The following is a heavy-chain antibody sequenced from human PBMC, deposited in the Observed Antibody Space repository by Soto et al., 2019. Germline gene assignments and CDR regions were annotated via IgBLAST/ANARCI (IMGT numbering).Heavy chain of an antibody. CDR1: GFTFSDYY. CDR3: ARVYGDFYYYYYYMDV. V-gene: IGHV3-11*01. Sequence: GGSLRLSCAASGFTFSDYYMSWIRQAPWKGLEWVSYISSSGSTIYYADSVKGRFTISRDNAKNSLYLQMNSLRAEDTAVYYCARVYGDFYYYYYYMDVWGKGTTVTVSS. J-gene: IGHJ6*03. D-gene: IGHD4-17*01. CDR2: ISSSGSTI.